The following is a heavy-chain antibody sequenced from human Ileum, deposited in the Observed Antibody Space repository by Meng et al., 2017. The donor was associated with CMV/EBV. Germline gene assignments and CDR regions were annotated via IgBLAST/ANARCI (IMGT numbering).Heavy chain of an antibody. CDR2: LNTDGSST. J-gene: IGHJ5*02. CDR3: ARGINSASSSSYYNWFDP. CDR1: GFTFSSYY. Sequence: GGSLRLSCAASGFTFSSYYMHWVRQAPGKGLVWVSNLNTDGSSTNYADSVKGRFTISRDNAKNALFLQMNSLRVEDTAVYYCARGINSASSSSYYNWFDPCGQGTQVTVSS. V-gene: IGHV3-74*01. D-gene: IGHD2-2*01.